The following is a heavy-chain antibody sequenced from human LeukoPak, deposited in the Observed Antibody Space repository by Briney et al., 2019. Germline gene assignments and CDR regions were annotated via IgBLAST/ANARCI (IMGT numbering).Heavy chain of an antibody. D-gene: IGHD6-6*01. V-gene: IGHV3-23*01. CDR3: ASWADSSIAAHSRPLLDY. J-gene: IGHJ4*02. Sequence: GGSLRLSCAASGFTFSSYAMSWVRQAPGKGLEWVSAISGSGGSTYYADSVKGRFTISRDNSKNTLYLQMNSLRAEDTAVYYCASWADSSIAAHSRPLLDYWGQGTLVTVSS. CDR2: ISGSGGST. CDR1: GFTFSSYA.